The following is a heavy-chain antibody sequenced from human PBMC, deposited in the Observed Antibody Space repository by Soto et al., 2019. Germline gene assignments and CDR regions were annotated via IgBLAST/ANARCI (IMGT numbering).Heavy chain of an antibody. CDR2: INPSGAKT. V-gene: IGHV1-46*01. J-gene: IGHJ5*02. CDR1: GFTFXXXX. CDR3: ARDVWDYGANPDH. D-gene: IGHD4-17*01. Sequence: QVQLVQSGAEVKKPGAAVKVACKTSGFTFXXXXXXXXXXAPGQGLEWMGIINPSGAKTSYGQKFQGRVTMTRDTSTSTVYMELISLTSEDTAVYYCARDVWDYGANPDHWGQGTLVTVSS.